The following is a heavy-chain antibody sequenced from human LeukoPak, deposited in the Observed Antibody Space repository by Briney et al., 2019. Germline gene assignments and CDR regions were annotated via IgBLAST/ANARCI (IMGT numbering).Heavy chain of an antibody. D-gene: IGHD6-19*01. V-gene: IGHV4-4*07. Sequence: SETLSLTCTVSGGSISSYYWSLIRQPAGKGLEWIGRIYTSGSTSYNPSLKSRVTMSVDTSKNQFSLKLSSVTAADTAVYYCARGQNSSGWYLFDYWGQGTLVTVSS. CDR1: GGSISSYY. CDR2: IYTSGST. J-gene: IGHJ4*02. CDR3: ARGQNSSGWYLFDY.